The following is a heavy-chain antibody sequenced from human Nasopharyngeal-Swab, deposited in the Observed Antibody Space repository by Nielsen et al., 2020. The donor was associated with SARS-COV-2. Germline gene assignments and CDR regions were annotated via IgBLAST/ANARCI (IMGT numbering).Heavy chain of an antibody. CDR3: ARRGDYGDY. D-gene: IGHD4-17*01. V-gene: IGHV3-11*01. Sequence: RQAPGKGLEWLSYISNSGSTTYYADSVKGGFTVSRDNARKSLYLQMNSLRAEDTAVYYCARRGDYGDYWGQGTLVTVSS. J-gene: IGHJ4*02. CDR2: ISNSGSTT.